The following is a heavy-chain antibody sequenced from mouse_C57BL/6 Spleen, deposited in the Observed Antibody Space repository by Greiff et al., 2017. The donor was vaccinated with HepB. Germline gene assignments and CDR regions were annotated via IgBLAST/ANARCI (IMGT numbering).Heavy chain of an antibody. J-gene: IGHJ1*03. Sequence: QVQLQQPGAELVKPGASVKLSCKASGYTFTSYWMHWVKQRPGQGLEWIGMIHPNSGSTNYNEKFKSKATLTVDKSSSTAYMQLSSLTSEDSAVYYCARGDSNYCRWDVGVWGTGATVTVAS. CDR2: IHPNSGST. D-gene: IGHD2-5*01. V-gene: IGHV1-64*01. CDR1: GYTFTSYW. CDR3: ARGDSNYCRWDVGV.